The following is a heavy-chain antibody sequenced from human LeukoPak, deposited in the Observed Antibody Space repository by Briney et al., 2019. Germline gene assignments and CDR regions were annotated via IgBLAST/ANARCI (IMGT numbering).Heavy chain of an antibody. J-gene: IGHJ4*02. CDR1: GYSFTSYW. CDR2: IYPADSDT. CDR3: ARTTASTTYFDY. D-gene: IGHD4-17*01. Sequence: GESLKISCKGSGYSFTSYWIGWVRLLPGKGLEWMGIIYPADSDTRYSPSFQGQVTISADKSLNTAYLQWNSLEASDTAMYYCARTTASTTYFDYWGQGSLVTVSS. V-gene: IGHV5-51*01.